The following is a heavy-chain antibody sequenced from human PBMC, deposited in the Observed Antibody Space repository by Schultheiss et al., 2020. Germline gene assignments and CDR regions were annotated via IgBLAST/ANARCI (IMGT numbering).Heavy chain of an antibody. CDR3: ARLISSWYANWFDP. D-gene: IGHD6-13*01. J-gene: IGHJ5*02. CDR2: IYYSGST. CDR1: GGSISSGGYY. Sequence: SQTLSLTCTVSGGSISSGGYYWSWIRQHPGKGLVWIGYIYYSGSTNYNPSLKSRVTISVDTSKNQFSLKLSSVTAADTAVYYCARLISSWYANWFDPWGQGTLVTVSS. V-gene: IGHV4-31*03.